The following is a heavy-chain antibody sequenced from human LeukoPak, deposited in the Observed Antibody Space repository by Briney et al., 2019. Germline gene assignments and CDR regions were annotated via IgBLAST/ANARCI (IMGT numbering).Heavy chain of an antibody. CDR3: ARVGVGGYDWEYYFDY. Sequence: SETLSLTCAVYGGSFSGYYWSWIRQSPGKGLEWIGEINHRGSTNYNPSLKSRVTISVDTSKNQFSLKLSSVTAADTAVYYCARVGVGGYDWEYYFDYWGQGTLVTVSS. V-gene: IGHV4-34*01. CDR2: INHRGST. CDR1: GGSFSGYY. J-gene: IGHJ4*02. D-gene: IGHD5-12*01.